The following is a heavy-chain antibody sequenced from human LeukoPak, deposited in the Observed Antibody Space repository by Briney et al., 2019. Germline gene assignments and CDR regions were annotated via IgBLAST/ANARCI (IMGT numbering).Heavy chain of an antibody. CDR3: ARVYCSGGSCYFDY. Sequence: SVKVSCKASGGTFSSYAISWVRQAPGQGLEWMGGIIPIFGTANYAQKFQGRVTITADESTSTAYMELSSLRSEDTAVYYCARVYCSGGSCYFDYWGQGTLVTVSS. CDR2: IIPIFGTA. CDR1: GGTFSSYA. D-gene: IGHD2-15*01. V-gene: IGHV1-69*13. J-gene: IGHJ4*02.